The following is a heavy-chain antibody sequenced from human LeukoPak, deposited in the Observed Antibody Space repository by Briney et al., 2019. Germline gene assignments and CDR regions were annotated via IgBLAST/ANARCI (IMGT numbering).Heavy chain of an antibody. CDR2: ISSSSSYI. J-gene: IGHJ6*02. Sequence: ETLSLTCAVYGGSFSGYYWSWVRQAPGKGLEWVSSISSSSSYIYYADSVKGRFTISRDNAKNSLYLQMNSLRAEDTAVYYCARDARSLGNGMDVWGQGTTVTVSS. V-gene: IGHV3-21*01. CDR3: ARDARSLGNGMDV. CDR1: GGSFSGYY.